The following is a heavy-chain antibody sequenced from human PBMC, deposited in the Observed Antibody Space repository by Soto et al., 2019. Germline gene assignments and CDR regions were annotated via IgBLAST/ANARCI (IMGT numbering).Heavy chain of an antibody. CDR2: ISGSGAST. CDR3: ARQITGPPFDY. Sequence: LRLSLTSSVFTVNRYAIRGGLQAPGKGLEWVSAISGSGASTYYADSVKGRFTISRDNSKNTLYLQLNSLRADDTAVYYCARQITGPPFDYWGQGTLVTVSS. J-gene: IGHJ4*02. V-gene: IGHV3-23*01. D-gene: IGHD1-20*01. CDR1: VFTVNRYA.